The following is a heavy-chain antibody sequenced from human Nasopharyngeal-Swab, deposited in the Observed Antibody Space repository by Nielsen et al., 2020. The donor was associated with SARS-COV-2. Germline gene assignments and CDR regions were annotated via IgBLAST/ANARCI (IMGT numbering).Heavy chain of an antibody. CDR2: IYWDDDK. Sequence: SGPPLLQPTQTRTLNCTLSWFSLSTSGVGVGWIRQPPGQALEWLELIYWDDDKRYSHSLKSMLTITKDTSKHRVVLTMTNMEPVDTATYYCAHRRSGCSYSLDYGGQGTLVPVSS. CDR1: WFSLSTSGVG. J-gene: IGHJ4*02. V-gene: IGHV2-5*02. CDR3: AHRRSGCSYSLDY. D-gene: IGHD6-19*01.